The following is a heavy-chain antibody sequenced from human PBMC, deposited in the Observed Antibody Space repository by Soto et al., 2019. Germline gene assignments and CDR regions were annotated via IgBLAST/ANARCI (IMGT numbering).Heavy chain of an antibody. J-gene: IGHJ5*02. V-gene: IGHV4-59*01. D-gene: IGHD6-6*01. Sequence: QVQLQESGPGLVKPSETLSLTCTVSGGSISSYYWSWIRQPPGKGLEWIGYIYYSGSTNYNPSLKSRVTISVDTSKNQFSRKLSSVTAADTAVYYWARAGMWEQLVGCDPWGQGTLVTVSS. CDR3: ARAGMWEQLVGCDP. CDR1: GGSISSYY. CDR2: IYYSGST.